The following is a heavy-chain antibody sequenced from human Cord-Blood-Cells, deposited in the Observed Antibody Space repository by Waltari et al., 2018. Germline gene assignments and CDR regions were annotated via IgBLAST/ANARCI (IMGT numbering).Heavy chain of an antibody. V-gene: IGHV4-34*01. CDR3: ARISVDIVATNDY. CDR1: GGSFSGYY. Sequence: QVQLQQWGAGLLKPSETLSLTCAVYGGSFSGYYWSWIRQPPGKGLEWIGEINHSGNTNYNPSLKSRVTISVDTSKNQFSLKLSSVTAADTAVYYCARISVDIVATNDYWGQGTLVTVSS. D-gene: IGHD5-12*01. CDR2: INHSGNT. J-gene: IGHJ4*02.